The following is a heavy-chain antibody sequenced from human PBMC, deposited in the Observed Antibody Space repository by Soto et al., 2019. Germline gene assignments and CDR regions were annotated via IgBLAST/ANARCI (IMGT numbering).Heavy chain of an antibody. D-gene: IGHD3-10*01. V-gene: IGHV3-48*03. J-gene: IGHJ3*02. CDR3: VRDQRESGAFDI. Sequence: QPGGSLRLSCAASGFIFSSYEMNWVRQAPGKGLEWVSYISSSGGTIYNADSVKGRFTISRDNAKNSLYLQVNSLSAEDTAVYYCVRDQRESGAFDIWGQGTMVTVSS. CDR2: ISSSGGTI. CDR1: GFIFSSYE.